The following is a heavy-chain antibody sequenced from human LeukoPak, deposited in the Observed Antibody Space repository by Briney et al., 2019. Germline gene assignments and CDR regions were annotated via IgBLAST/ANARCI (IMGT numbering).Heavy chain of an antibody. D-gene: IGHD5-18*01. CDR1: GGSISSGGYY. J-gene: IGHJ4*02. V-gene: IGHV4-31*03. CDR3: AREADTAMVTGIDY. CDR2: IYYSGST. Sequence: SETLSLTCTVSGGSISSGGYYWSWIRQHPGKSLEWIGYIYYSGSTYYNPSLKSRVTISVDTSKNQFSLKLSSVTAADTAVYYCAREADTAMVTGIDYWGQGTLVTVSS.